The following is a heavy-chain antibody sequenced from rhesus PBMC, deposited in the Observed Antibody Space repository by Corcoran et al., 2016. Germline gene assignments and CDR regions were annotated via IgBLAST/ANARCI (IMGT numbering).Heavy chain of an antibody. CDR2: IYGSGGST. Sequence: QVQLQESGPAVVKPSETLSLTCAVSGGSISSSNWWSWIRQSPGKGLKWIGGIYGSGGSTEYNPSLRSRVTISIDTSKNQFSLTLTSVTAADTAVYYCARPLAAAIDYWGQGVLVTVSS. J-gene: IGHJ4*01. D-gene: IGHD6-25*01. CDR3: ARPLAAAIDY. CDR1: GGSISSSNW. V-gene: IGHV4-93*02.